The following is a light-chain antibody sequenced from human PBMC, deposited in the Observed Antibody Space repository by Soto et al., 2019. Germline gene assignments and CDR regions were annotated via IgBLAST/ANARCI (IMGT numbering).Light chain of an antibody. V-gene: IGKV3-20*01. CDR3: QQYDSPRT. CDR1: QSVSSSY. J-gene: IGKJ1*01. CDR2: GAS. Sequence: ELVLTQSPGPLSLSPGERATLSCRARQSVSSSYLARYKPKPGQDPRLLIAGASSSATRIPGRFSGSGSGTDFTLTISRLEPEDFAVYHCQQYDSPRTFGQGTKVDI.